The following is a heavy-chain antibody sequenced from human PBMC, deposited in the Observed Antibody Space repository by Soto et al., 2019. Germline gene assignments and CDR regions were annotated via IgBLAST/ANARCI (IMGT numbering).Heavy chain of an antibody. CDR2: IYHSGST. Sequence: SETLSLTCAVSGYSISSGYDWGWIRQPPGKGLEWIGSIYHSGSTYYNPSLKSRVTISVDTSKSRFSLKLSSVTAADTAVYYCARDPSRGEGFWSGYYITTYNWFDPWGQGTLVTVSS. J-gene: IGHJ5*02. V-gene: IGHV4-38-2*02. CDR1: GYSISSGYD. CDR3: ARDPSRGEGFWSGYYITTYNWFDP. D-gene: IGHD3-3*01.